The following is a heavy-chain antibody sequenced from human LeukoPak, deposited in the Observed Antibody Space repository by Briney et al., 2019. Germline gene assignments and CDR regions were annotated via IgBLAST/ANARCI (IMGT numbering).Heavy chain of an antibody. CDR2: IYYSGST. CDR1: GGSISSGGFY. D-gene: IGHD5-18*01. V-gene: IGHV4-31*03. Sequence: SETLSLTCTVSGGSISSGGFYWSWIRQHPGKGLKWIGYIYYSGSTYYNPSLKSRVTISVDTSKNQFSLKLSSVTAAEADVCDRARGWVDTLMVLVHDAFDIWGQGTMVTVSS. CDR3: ARGWVDTLMVLVHDAFDI. J-gene: IGHJ3*02.